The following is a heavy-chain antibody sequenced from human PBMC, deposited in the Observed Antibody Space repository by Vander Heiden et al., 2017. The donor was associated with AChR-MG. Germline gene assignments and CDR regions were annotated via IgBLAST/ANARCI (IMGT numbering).Heavy chain of an antibody. CDR3: AKDHDYSNYLDWFFDL. D-gene: IGHD4-4*01. Sequence: EVPLLESAGGLVQPGGSLRLACAASGLTFHNYAMHWVRQAPGKGLEWVSTLSGSGGSTYYADAVKGRFTISRDNSKNTLYLQMNTLRAEDTAVYYCAKDHDYSNYLDWFFDLWGRGTLVTVSS. CDR1: GLTFHNYA. V-gene: IGHV3-23*01. J-gene: IGHJ2*01. CDR2: LSGSGGST.